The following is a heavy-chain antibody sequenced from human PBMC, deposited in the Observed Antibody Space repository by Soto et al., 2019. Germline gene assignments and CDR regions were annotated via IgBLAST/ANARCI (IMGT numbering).Heavy chain of an antibody. CDR2: INHSGST. CDR1: GGSFSGYY. V-gene: IGHV4-34*01. Sequence: PSETLSLTCAVYGGSFSGYYWSWIRQPPGKGLEWIGEINHSGSTNYNPSLKSRVTISVDTSKNQFSLKLSSVTAADTAVYYCARGFSFSSWYFFDYWGQGTLVTV. D-gene: IGHD6-13*01. J-gene: IGHJ4*02. CDR3: ARGFSFSSWYFFDY.